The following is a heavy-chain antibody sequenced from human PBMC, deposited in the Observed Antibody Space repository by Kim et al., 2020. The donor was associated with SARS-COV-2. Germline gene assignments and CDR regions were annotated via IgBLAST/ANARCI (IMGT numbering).Heavy chain of an antibody. V-gene: IGHV3-21*01. CDR3: ARDLSLGRPGGFDY. Sequence: ADSEEGRVTISRDKDKNYLYLQRSSLRADDTAMYYCARDLSLGRPGGFDYWGQGTLVTVSS. D-gene: IGHD3-10*01. J-gene: IGHJ4*02.